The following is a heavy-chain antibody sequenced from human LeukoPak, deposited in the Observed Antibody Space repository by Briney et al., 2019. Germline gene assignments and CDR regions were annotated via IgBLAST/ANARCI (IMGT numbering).Heavy chain of an antibody. D-gene: IGHD6-13*01. J-gene: IGHJ4*02. CDR1: GYTFTGYH. Sequence: ASVKVSCKASGYTFTGYHIHWVRQAPGQGLEWMGRINPYSGDTSFAQKFQGRVTMTRDTSITTACMDLSSLTPDDTAVYFCARDQGSLTRSWYTGYWGQGTQVTVSS. V-gene: IGHV1-2*06. CDR3: ARDQGSLTRSWYTGY. CDR2: INPYSGDT.